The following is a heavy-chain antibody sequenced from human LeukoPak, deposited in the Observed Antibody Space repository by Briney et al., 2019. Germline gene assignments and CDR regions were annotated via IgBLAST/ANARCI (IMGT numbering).Heavy chain of an antibody. CDR1: GDSVSSNSAA. Sequence: SQTLSLTCAISGDSVSSNSAAWNWIRQSPSRGLEWLGRTYYRSKWYNDYAVSVKSRITINPDTSKNQFSLQLNSVTPEDTAVYYCARDEYYYGSGSYLYYMDVWGKGTTVTISS. J-gene: IGHJ6*03. D-gene: IGHD3-10*01. V-gene: IGHV6-1*01. CDR3: ARDEYYYGSGSYLYYMDV. CDR2: TYYRSKWYN.